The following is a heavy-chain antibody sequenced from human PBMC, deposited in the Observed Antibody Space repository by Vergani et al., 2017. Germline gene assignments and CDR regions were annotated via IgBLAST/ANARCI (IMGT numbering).Heavy chain of an antibody. D-gene: IGHD4-23*01. V-gene: IGHV3-48*04. J-gene: IGHJ4*02. CDR3: AKGVVTRVRYYFDY. CDR1: GFTFSSYS. Sequence: EVQLVESGGGLVQPGGSLRLSCAASGFTFSSYSMNWVRQAPGKGLEWVSYISSSSSTIYYADSVKGRFTISRDNAKNSLYLQMNSLRAEDTAVYYCAKGVVTRVRYYFDYWGQGTLVTVSS. CDR2: ISSSSSTI.